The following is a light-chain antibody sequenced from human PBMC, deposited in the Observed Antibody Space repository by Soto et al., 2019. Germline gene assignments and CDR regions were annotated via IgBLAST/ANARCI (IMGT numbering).Light chain of an antibody. V-gene: IGLV1-40*01. CDR1: SSNIGAGYD. CDR3: QAYDSSLSENYV. CDR2: GNT. Sequence: QSVLTQPPSVSGAPGQRVTISCTGSSSNIGAGYDVHWYQQLPGTAPQLLIYGNTPRPSGVPDRFSGSRSGTSASLAITGLQAEDEAEYYCQAYDSSLSENYVFGTGTKVTVL. J-gene: IGLJ1*01.